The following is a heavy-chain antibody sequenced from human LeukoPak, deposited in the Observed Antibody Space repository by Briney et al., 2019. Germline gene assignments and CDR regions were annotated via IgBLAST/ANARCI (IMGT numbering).Heavy chain of an antibody. J-gene: IGHJ4*02. V-gene: IGHV4-4*02. Sequence: SETLSLTCTVSGGSISRSNWWSWVRQPPGKGLEWIGEIHDTGSTNYNPPLKSRVTMSLDKSKNQFSLNLNSVTAADTAVYYCATYYDILSGYTFDYWGQGTLVAVSS. CDR2: IHDTGST. CDR3: ATYYDILSGYTFDY. CDR1: GGSISRSNW. D-gene: IGHD3-9*01.